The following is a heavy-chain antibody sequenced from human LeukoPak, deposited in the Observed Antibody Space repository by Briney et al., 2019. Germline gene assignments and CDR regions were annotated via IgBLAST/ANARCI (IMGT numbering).Heavy chain of an antibody. CDR1: GGSISSTSYY. Sequence: SETLSLTCTVSGGSISSTSYYWNWIRQPPGKGLEFIGSIYYSGSTYYNPSLKSRVTISVDTSKNQFSLRLSSVTAADTAVYYCARDKHEGFDNLGPRTMVTVSS. D-gene: IGHD2-21*01. V-gene: IGHV4-39*07. CDR3: ARDKHEGFDN. CDR2: IYYSGST. J-gene: IGHJ3*02.